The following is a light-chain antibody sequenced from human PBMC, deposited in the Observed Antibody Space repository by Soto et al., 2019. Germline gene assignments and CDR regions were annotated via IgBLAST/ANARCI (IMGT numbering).Light chain of an antibody. Sequence: QSALTQPRSVSGSPGQSVTISCTGTSSDVGGYNYVSWYQQHPGKAPKLMIYDVNKRPSGVPDRFSGSKSGNTAFLTISGLQAEDEADYYCYSYGGSFTFVVFGGVTKVTVL. V-gene: IGLV2-11*01. CDR3: YSYGGSFTFVV. J-gene: IGLJ2*01. CDR2: DVN. CDR1: SSDVGGYNY.